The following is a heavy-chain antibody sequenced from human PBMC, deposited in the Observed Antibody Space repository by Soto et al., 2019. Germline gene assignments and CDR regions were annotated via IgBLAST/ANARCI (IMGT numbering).Heavy chain of an antibody. J-gene: IGHJ6*02. D-gene: IGHD6-13*01. V-gene: IGHV5-10-1*04. CDR3: ARTSAAGKYYYGMDV. CDR1: GYSFTSYW. Sequence: PGEYLKISCKGSGYSFTSYWISWVRQMPGKGLEWMGRIDPSDSYTNYSPSFQGQVTISADKSISTAYLQWSSLKASDTAMYYCARTSAAGKYYYGMDVWGQGTTVTVSS. CDR2: IDPSDSYT.